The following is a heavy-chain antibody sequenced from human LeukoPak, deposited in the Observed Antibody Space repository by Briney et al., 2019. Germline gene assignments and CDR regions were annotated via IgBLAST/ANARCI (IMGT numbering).Heavy chain of an antibody. CDR1: GFTFSRYP. D-gene: IGHD3/OR15-3a*01. J-gene: IGHJ3*02. CDR3: ARESNLDLRLSAFDI. CDR2: ISFDVNNE. V-gene: IGHV3-30-3*01. Sequence: GGSLRLSCAASGFTFSRYPMHWVRQAPGKGLEWVAVISFDVNNEYYADAVRGRFTISRDNSKNTLYLQMNSLGPEDTAVYYCARESNLDLRLSAFDIWGQGTMVTVSS.